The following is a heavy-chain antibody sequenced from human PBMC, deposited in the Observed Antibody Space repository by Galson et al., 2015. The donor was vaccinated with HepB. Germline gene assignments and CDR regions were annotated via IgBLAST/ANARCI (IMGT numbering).Heavy chain of an antibody. D-gene: IGHD6-13*01. CDR2: ISGSGGST. V-gene: IGHV3-23*01. J-gene: IGHJ4*02. CDR1: GFTFSTYV. Sequence: SLRLSCAASGFTFSTYVMNWVRQAPGKGLEWVSSISGSGGSTHHADSVKGRVTIPTDKSTNTPYLQMNSLRAEDTAVYYCAKGSPYGTTWYGRDDYWGQGALVTVSS. CDR3: AKGSPYGTTWYGRDDY.